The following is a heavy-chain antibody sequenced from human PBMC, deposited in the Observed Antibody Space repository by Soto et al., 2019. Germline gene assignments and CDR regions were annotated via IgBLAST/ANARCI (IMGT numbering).Heavy chain of an antibody. Sequence: SETLSLTCTVSGGSISSYYWSWIRQPPGKGLEWIGYIYYSGSTNYNPSLKSRVTISVDTSKNQFSLKLSSVTAADTAVYYCDRQMVAATRGLWFDPWGQGTLVTVSS. D-gene: IGHD2-15*01. CDR3: DRQMVAATRGLWFDP. CDR2: IYYSGST. J-gene: IGHJ5*02. CDR1: GGSISSYY. V-gene: IGHV4-59*01.